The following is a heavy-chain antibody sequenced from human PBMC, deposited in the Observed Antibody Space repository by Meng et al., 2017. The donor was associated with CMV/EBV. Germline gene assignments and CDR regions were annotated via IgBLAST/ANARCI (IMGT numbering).Heavy chain of an antibody. D-gene: IGHD3-22*01. CDR3: ARAHYYDSSGYYYDLYFQH. V-gene: IGHV3-21*01. Sequence: GESLKISCAASGFTFSSYSMNWVRQAPGKGLEWVSSISSSSSYIYYADPVKGRFTISRDNAKNALYLQMNSLRAEDTAVYYCARAHYYDSSGYYYDLYFQHWGQGTLVTVSS. CDR2: ISSSSSYI. J-gene: IGHJ1*01. CDR1: GFTFSSYS.